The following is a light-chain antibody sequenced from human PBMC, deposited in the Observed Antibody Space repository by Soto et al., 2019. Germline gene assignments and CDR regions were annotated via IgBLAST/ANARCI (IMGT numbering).Light chain of an antibody. V-gene: IGLV2-14*01. CDR2: DVN. J-gene: IGLJ2*01. CDR1: SSDVGGYNY. Sequence: QSALTQPASVSGSPGQSITISCTGTSSDVGGYNYVSWYQQHPGKAPKLMIYDVNNRPSGVSNRFSGSKSGNTAPLTISGLQAEDEDDYYCSSYTTSTTVVFGGGTKLTVL. CDR3: SSYTTSTTVV.